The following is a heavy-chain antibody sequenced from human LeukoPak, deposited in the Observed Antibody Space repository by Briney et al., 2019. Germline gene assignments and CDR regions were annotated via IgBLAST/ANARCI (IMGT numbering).Heavy chain of an antibody. Sequence: GESLKISCKASGYIFTNYWIGWVRQMPGKGLEWMGIIYPRDSDTRYSPSFQGQVTVSADKSISTAYLQWHTLEASDTAMYYCARRQYSSYDFDFWGQGTLVTVSS. CDR2: IYPRDSDT. J-gene: IGHJ4*02. V-gene: IGHV5-51*01. CDR1: GYIFTNYW. CDR3: ARRQYSSYDFDF. D-gene: IGHD5-12*01.